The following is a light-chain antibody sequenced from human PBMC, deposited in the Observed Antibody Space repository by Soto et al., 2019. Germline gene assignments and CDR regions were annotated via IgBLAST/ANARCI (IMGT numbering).Light chain of an antibody. CDR2: GAS. CDR3: QEYNTYSWT. V-gene: IGKV1-5*01. CDR1: QSISSC. J-gene: IGKJ1*01. Sequence: DIELTQSPATLASYVGDRASISCWASQSISSCLAWYQQKPGQAPKLLIYGASSLDSGVPSRFSGSGSGTEFTLTISSLQPDDFATYYCQEYNTYSWTFGQGTKVDIK.